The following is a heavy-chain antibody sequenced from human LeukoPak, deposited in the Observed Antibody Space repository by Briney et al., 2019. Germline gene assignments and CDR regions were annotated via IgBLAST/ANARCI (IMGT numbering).Heavy chain of an antibody. CDR3: ARVSIAAAGNYCYYGMDV. CDR1: GGTFSSYA. V-gene: IGHV1-69*04. D-gene: IGHD6-13*01. J-gene: IGHJ6*02. Sequence: TPVKLCCKASGGTFSSYAISWVRQAPGHGLEWMGRIIPILGIANYAQKFQGRVTITADKSTSTACMELSSLRSEDTAVYYCARVSIAAAGNYCYYGMDVWGQGTTVAVSS. CDR2: IIPILGIA.